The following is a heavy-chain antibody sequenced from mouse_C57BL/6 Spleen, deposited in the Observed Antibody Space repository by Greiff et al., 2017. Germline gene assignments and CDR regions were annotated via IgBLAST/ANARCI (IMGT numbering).Heavy chain of an antibody. CDR2: ILPGSGST. Sequence: VKLQESGAELMKPGASVKLSCKATGYTFTGYWIEWVKQTPGHGLEWIGEILPGSGSTNYNEKFKGKATFTADTSSNTAYMQLSSLTTEDSAIYYCARPMDGDGYYRYYFDYWGQGTTLTVSS. D-gene: IGHD2-3*01. CDR3: ARPMDGDGYYRYYFDY. CDR1: GYTFTGYW. V-gene: IGHV1-9*01. J-gene: IGHJ2*01.